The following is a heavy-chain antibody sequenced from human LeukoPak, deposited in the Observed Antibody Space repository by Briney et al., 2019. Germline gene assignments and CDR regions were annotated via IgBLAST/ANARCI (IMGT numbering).Heavy chain of an antibody. V-gene: IGHV4-59*01. Sequence: SETLSLTCSVSGGSISSDYWAWIRQPPGKGLEWIGYMYYTGSTNYNPSLKSRVTILLATSKNQFSLKLSSVTAADTAVYYCARQSSSVAIFFDLWGQGTLVTVSS. CDR1: GGSISSDY. CDR3: ARQSSSVAIFFDL. J-gene: IGHJ4*02. CDR2: MYYTGST. D-gene: IGHD5-12*01.